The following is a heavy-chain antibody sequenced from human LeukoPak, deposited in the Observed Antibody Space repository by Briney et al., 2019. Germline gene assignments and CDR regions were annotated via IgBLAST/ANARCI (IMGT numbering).Heavy chain of an antibody. Sequence: SETLSLTCTISGGSISSGSYYWSWIRQPAGKGLEWIGRIYTSGSTNYNPSLKSRVTISVDTSKNQFSLRLSSVTAADTAVYYCARDQPASNWNYYYHYGMDVWGQGTTVTVSS. CDR1: GGSISSGSYY. V-gene: IGHV4-61*02. CDR3: ARDQPASNWNYYYHYGMDV. D-gene: IGHD1-20*01. CDR2: IYTSGST. J-gene: IGHJ6*02.